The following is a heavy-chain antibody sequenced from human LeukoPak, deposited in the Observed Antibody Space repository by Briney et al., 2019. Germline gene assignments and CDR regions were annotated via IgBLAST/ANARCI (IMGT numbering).Heavy chain of an antibody. CDR3: AKDGHTGYPGSAFDI. V-gene: IGHV3-74*01. CDR2: INTDGSST. D-gene: IGHD5-12*01. CDR1: GFTFSSYW. J-gene: IGHJ3*02. Sequence: GGSLRLSCAASGFTFSSYWMHWVRQAPGKGLVWVSRINTDGSSTSYADSVKGRFTISRDNAKNSLYLQMNSLRAEDMALYYCAKDGHTGYPGSAFDIWGQGTMVTVSS.